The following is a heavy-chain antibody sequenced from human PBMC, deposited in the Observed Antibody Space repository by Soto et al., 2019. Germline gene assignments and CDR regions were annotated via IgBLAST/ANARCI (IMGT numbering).Heavy chain of an antibody. J-gene: IGHJ4*02. Sequence: EVQLVESGGGLVKPGGSLRLSCAASGFTFSSYSMNWVRQAPGKGLEWVSSISSSSSYIYYADSVKGRFTISRDNAKNSLYLQMNTLRAEDTAVYYCSRDRQSLPREHFDYWGQGTLVTVSS. D-gene: IGHD6-19*01. CDR1: GFTFSSYS. V-gene: IGHV3-21*01. CDR3: SRDRQSLPREHFDY. CDR2: ISSSSSYI.